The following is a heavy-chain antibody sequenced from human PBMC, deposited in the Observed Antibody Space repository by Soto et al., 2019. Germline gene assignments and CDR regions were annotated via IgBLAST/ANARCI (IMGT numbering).Heavy chain of an antibody. Sequence: LRLSCAASGFTFSNAWMSWVRQAPGKGLEWVGRIKSKTDGGTTDYAAPVKGRFTISRDDSKNTLYLQMNSLKTEDTAVYYCTTDQGYFDWLADYWGQGTLVTVSS. CDR1: GFTFSNAW. CDR3: TTDQGYFDWLADY. J-gene: IGHJ4*02. V-gene: IGHV3-15*01. CDR2: IKSKTDGGTT. D-gene: IGHD3-9*01.